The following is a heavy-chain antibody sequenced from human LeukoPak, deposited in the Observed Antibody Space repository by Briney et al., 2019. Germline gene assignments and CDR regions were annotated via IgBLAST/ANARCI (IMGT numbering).Heavy chain of an antibody. D-gene: IGHD1-1*01. J-gene: IGHJ5*02. CDR1: GFTFSDYS. V-gene: IGHV3-48*04. CDR3: TRVAQSGPTGWFDP. Sequence: GSLRLSCAASGFTFSDYSMNWVRQAPGKGLGWVSYISFSVNTKYYGDSVKGRFTISRDNAKNSLYLQMDSLRAEDTAVYYCTRVAQSGPTGWFDPWGQGTLVTVSS. CDR2: ISFSVNTK.